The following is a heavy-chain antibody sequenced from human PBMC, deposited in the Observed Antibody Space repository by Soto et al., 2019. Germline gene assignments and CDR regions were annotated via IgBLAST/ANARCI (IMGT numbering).Heavy chain of an antibody. Sequence: EVQLVESGGGLVKPGGSLRLSCAASGFTFSNVWMNWVRQAPGKGLEWVGRIKSKTDGGTTDYAAPVKGRFTISRVDSQNTLYLQMNSLKTEDTAVYYCTPLALKYSSGWYEFSDWGQGTLVSVSS. J-gene: IGHJ4*02. CDR3: TPLALKYSSGWYEFSD. V-gene: IGHV3-15*07. CDR1: GFTFSNVW. D-gene: IGHD6-19*01. CDR2: IKSKTDGGTT.